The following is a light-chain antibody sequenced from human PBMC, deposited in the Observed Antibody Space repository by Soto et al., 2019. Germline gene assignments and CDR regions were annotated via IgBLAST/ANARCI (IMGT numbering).Light chain of an antibody. CDR2: DVT. CDR3: NSFRRGCTEVV. V-gene: IGLV2-14*03. Sequence: QSALTQPASVSGFRGQSVTISCTGSKNDIGDFNFVSWLQQQPGKVPKLLIYDVTYRPSGVSSRFSGSKSGNTASLTISGLQAEDEADYYCNSFRRGCTEVVFGGGTKVTVL. J-gene: IGLJ2*01. CDR1: KNDIGDFNF.